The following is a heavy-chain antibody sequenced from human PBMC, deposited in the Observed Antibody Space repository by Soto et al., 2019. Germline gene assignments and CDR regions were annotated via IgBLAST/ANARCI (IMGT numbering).Heavy chain of an antibody. CDR1: GGSISSYY. CDR2: VYYSGST. J-gene: IGHJ6*02. V-gene: IGHV4-59*08. Sequence: SETLSLTCTVSGGSISSYYWSWIRQPPGKGLDWIGYVYYSGSTNYNPSLKSRVTISIDTSKNQFSLKLSSATAADTAVYYCARQSGSSWRNHYYYGLDVWGQGTTVTVSS. D-gene: IGHD6-13*01. CDR3: ARQSGSSWRNHYYYGLDV.